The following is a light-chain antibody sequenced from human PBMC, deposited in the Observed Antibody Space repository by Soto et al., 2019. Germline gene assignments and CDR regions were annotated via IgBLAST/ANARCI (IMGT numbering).Light chain of an antibody. J-gene: IGKJ5*01. CDR2: GAS. CDR1: QSVSSN. CDR3: QQYNNWFLIT. Sequence: SPATLSLPPRERATLSCRASQSVSSNLALYQQKPGQAPSLLIYGASTRATGSPARCSGSGSGTEFTLTISSLQSEDVAVYYCQQYNNWFLITFGQGTRLEIK. V-gene: IGKV3-15*01.